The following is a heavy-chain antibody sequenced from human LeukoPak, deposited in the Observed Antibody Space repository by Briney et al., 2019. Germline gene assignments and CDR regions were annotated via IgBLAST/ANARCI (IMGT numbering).Heavy chain of an antibody. Sequence: PSETLSLTCAVYGGSFSGYYWSWIRQPPGKGLEWIGEINHSGSTNYNPSLKSRVTISVDTSKNQFSLKLSSVTAADTAVYYCASSDSSGYYLDNWGQGTLVTVSS. CDR3: ASSDSSGYYLDN. J-gene: IGHJ4*02. D-gene: IGHD3-22*01. V-gene: IGHV4-34*01. CDR1: GGSFSGYY. CDR2: INHSGST.